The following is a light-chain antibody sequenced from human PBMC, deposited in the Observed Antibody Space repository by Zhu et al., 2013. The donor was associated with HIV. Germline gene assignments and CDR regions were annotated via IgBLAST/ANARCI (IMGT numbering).Light chain of an antibody. V-gene: IGKV3-20*01. CDR3: QQYGSSPRT. CDR2: GAS. CDR1: QSVSSTY. J-gene: IGKJ1*01. Sequence: EIVLTQSPGTLSLSPGERATLSCRASQSVSSTYLAWYQQKPGLAPRLLIWGASNRAAGIPDRFSGSGSGSDFTLTISRLEPEDFAVYYCQQYGSSPRTFGQGTKVEVK.